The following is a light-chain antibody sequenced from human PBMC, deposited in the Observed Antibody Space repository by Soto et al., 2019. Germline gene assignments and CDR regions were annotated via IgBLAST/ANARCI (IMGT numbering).Light chain of an antibody. CDR3: QQSYSTTWT. V-gene: IGKV1-39*01. CDR2: DAS. CDR1: RSINWY. Sequence: DIQMTQSPSSLSASVGDRVTITCRASRSINWYLNWYQQKPGKAPNLLIYDASSLQSGVPSRFSGSGSETDFTLTISSLQPEDFATYSCQQSYSTTWTFGQGTKVDI. J-gene: IGKJ1*01.